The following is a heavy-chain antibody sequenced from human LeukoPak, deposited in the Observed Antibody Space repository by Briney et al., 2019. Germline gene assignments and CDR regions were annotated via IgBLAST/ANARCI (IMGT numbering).Heavy chain of an antibody. Sequence: SVKVSCKASGGTFSSYAISWVRQAPGQGLEWMGGVIPIFGTANYAQKFQGRVTITADESTSTAYMELSSLRSEDTAVYYCAIRGYSYGSSAAFDIWGQGTMVTVSS. V-gene: IGHV1-69*13. CDR2: VIPIFGTA. CDR1: GGTFSSYA. J-gene: IGHJ3*02. D-gene: IGHD5-18*01. CDR3: AIRGYSYGSSAAFDI.